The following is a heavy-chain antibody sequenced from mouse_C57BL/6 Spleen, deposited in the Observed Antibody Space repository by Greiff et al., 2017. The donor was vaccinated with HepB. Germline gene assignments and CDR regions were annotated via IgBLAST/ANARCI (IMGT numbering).Heavy chain of an antibody. CDR3: ARRAHYGSSCYAMDY. CDR2: ISSGSSTI. Sequence: EVHLVESGGGLVKPGGSLKLSCAASGFTFSDYGMHWVRQAPEKGLEWVAYISSGSSTIYYADTVKGRFTISRDNAKNTLFLQMTSLRSEDTAMYYCARRAHYGSSCYAMDYWGQGTSVTVSS. CDR1: GFTFSDYG. J-gene: IGHJ4*01. D-gene: IGHD1-1*01. V-gene: IGHV5-17*01.